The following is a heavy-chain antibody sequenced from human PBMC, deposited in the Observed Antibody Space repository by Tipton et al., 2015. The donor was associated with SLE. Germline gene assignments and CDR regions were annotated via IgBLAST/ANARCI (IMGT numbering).Heavy chain of an antibody. CDR3: ARDAPYSDWGGMDV. J-gene: IGHJ6*02. Sequence: SLRLSCAASGFTFSNYAMSWVRQAPGKGLEWVTTISGGGGTANYADSVRAQFTVSRDNSKSTLYLQMNSLRAEDTAVYYCARDAPYSDWGGMDVWGQGTTVTVSS. V-gene: IGHV3-23*01. D-gene: IGHD3-16*01. CDR2: ISGGGGTA. CDR1: GFTFSNYA.